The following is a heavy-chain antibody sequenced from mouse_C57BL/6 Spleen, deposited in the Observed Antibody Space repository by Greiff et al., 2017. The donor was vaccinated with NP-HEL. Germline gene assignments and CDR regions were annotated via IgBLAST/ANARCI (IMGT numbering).Heavy chain of an antibody. D-gene: IGHD1-1*01. CDR2: IDPSDSYT. V-gene: IGHV1-50*01. CDR1: GYTFTSYW. Sequence: VKLQQPGAELVKPGASVKLSCKASGYTFTSYWMQWVKQRPGQGLEWIGEIDPSDSYTNYNQKFKGKATLTVDTSSSTAYMQLSSLTSEDSAVYYCAKDYGSRDVEYWGQGTTLTVSS. CDR3: AKDYGSRDVEY. J-gene: IGHJ2*01.